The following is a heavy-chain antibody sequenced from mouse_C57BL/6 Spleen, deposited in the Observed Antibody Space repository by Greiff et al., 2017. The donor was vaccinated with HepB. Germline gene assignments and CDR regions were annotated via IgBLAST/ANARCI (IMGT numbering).Heavy chain of an antibody. J-gene: IGHJ2*01. V-gene: IGHV1-69*01. D-gene: IGHD1-1*01. CDR2: IDPSDSYT. CDR1: GYTFTSYW. CDR3: ARAGTTVAFDY. Sequence: VQLQQPGAELVMPGASVKLSCKASGYTFTSYWMHWVKQRPGQGLEWIGEIDPSDSYTNYNQKFKGKSTLTVDKSSSTAYMQLSSRTSEDSEVYYCARAGTTVAFDYWGQGTTLTVSS.